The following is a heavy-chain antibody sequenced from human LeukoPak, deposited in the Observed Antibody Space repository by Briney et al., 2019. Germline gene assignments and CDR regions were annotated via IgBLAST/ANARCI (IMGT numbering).Heavy chain of an antibody. J-gene: IGHJ6*03. CDR2: IYYSGST. CDR1: GGSISSYY. V-gene: IGHV4-59*08. CDR3: ARQCHSFSTYIYFYYYMDV. Sequence: TSETLSLTCTVSGGSISSYYWSWIRQPPGKGLEWIGYIYYSGSTNYNPSLKSRVTISVDTSKNQFSLRLSSVTAADTAVYYCARQCHSFSTYIYFYYYMDVWGKGTTVTVSS. D-gene: IGHD4-11*01.